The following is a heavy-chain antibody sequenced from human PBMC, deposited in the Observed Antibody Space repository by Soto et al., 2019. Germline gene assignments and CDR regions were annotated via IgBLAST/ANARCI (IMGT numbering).Heavy chain of an antibody. D-gene: IGHD1-1*01. CDR2: ISSNGGST. CDR3: ARSKRNADYYYGMDV. V-gene: IGHV3-64*02. J-gene: IGHJ6*02. Sequence: GGSLRLSCAASGFTFSSYAMHWVRQAPGKGLEYVSAISSNGGSTYYADSVKGRFTISRDNSKNTLYLQMGSLRAEDMAMYYCARSKRNADYYYGMDVWGQGTTVTVSS. CDR1: GFTFSSYA.